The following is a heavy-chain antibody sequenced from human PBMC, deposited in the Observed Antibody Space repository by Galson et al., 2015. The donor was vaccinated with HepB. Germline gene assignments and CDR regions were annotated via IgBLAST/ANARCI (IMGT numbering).Heavy chain of an antibody. D-gene: IGHD2-2*01. J-gene: IGHJ5*02. Sequence: CAISGDSVSSNSAAWNWIRQSPSRGLEWLGRTYYRSKWYNDYAVSVKSRITINPDTSKNQFSLKLSSVTAADTAVYYCARRVVVVPAARFDPWGQGTLVTVSS. CDR1: GDSVSSNSAA. V-gene: IGHV6-1*01. CDR2: TYYRSKWYN. CDR3: ARRVVVVPAARFDP.